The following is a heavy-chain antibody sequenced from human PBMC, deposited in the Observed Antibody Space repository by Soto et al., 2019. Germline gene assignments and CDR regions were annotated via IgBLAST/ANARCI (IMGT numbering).Heavy chain of an antibody. CDR1: GFTFSSYS. J-gene: IGHJ6*04. Sequence: PGGSLRLSCAASGFTFSSYSMNWVRQAPGKGLEWVSYISSSSSTIYYADSVKGRFTISRDNAKNSLYLQMNSLRAEDTAVYYCARAGGTQLVGAVDVDVWGKGTTVTVSS. CDR3: ARAGGTQLVGAVDVDV. CDR2: ISSSSSTI. D-gene: IGHD6-6*01. V-gene: IGHV3-48*01.